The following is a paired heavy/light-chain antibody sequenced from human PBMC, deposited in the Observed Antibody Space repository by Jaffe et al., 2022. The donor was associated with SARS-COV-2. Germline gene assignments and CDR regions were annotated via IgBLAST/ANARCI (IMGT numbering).Heavy chain of an antibody. CDR3: TSAPYRNSLYFDY. V-gene: IGHV7-4-1*02. J-gene: IGHJ4*02. CDR2: INTKTGNP. D-gene: IGHD6-13*01. CDR1: GYTFTSYG. Sequence: QVQLVQSGSELKKPGASVKVSCKAAGYTFTSYGMNWMRQAPGQGLEWMGWINTKTGNPTYAQGFTGRFVFSLDTSVSTAYLQISSLKAEDTAIYYCTSAPYRNSLYFDYWGQGTLVTVSS.
Light chain of an antibody. Sequence: EIVLTQSPATLSLSPGERATLSCRASQSVSNYLAWYQQKPGQTPRLLIYDASKRAGGIPARFSGSGSGTDFTLTISSLEPEDFAVYYCQQGSNWPRTFGQGTKLEIK. V-gene: IGKV3-11*01. CDR1: QSVSNY. CDR2: DAS. J-gene: IGKJ2*01. CDR3: QQGSNWPRT.